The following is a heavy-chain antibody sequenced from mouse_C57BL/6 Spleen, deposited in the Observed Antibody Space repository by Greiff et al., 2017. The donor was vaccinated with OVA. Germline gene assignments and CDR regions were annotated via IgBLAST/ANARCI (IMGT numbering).Heavy chain of an antibody. V-gene: IGHV1-64*01. CDR1: GYTFTSYW. CDR3: AREDDGYYRRFAY. CDR2: IHPNSGST. Sequence: QVQLQQPGAELVKPGASVKLSCKASGYTFTSYWMHRVKQRPGQGLAWIGMIHPNSGSTNYNEKFKSKATLTVDKSPSTAYMQLSSLTSEDSAVYYCAREDDGYYRRFAYWGQGTLVTVSA. J-gene: IGHJ3*01. D-gene: IGHD2-3*01.